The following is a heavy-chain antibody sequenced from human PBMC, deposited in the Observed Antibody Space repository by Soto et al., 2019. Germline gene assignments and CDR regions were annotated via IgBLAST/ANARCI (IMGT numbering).Heavy chain of an antibody. CDR1: VFTVIVNA. V-gene: IGHV3-33*03. D-gene: IGHD1-1*01. Sequence: GGSXRLSCASSVFTVIVNALRWVRQAPGKGLEWVALLLHDGSTIYYADSVMGRFTISRDNSKNALSLQMDSLRAEDTAVYYCVKWEWNNTITWGQGTLVTVSS. CDR2: LLHDGSTI. CDR3: VKWEWNNTIT. J-gene: IGHJ5*02.